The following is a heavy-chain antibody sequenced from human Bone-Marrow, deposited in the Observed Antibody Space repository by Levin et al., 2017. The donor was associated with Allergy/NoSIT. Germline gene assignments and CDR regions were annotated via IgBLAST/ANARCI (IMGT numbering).Heavy chain of an antibody. Sequence: ASVKVSCKASGYTFTSYAMHWVRQAPGQRLEWMGWINAGNGNTKYSQKFQGRVTITRDTSASTAYMELSSLRSEDTAVYYCARDLVREGGYNLNYWGQGTLVTVSS. J-gene: IGHJ4*02. CDR3: ARDLVREGGYNLNY. CDR2: INAGNGNT. CDR1: GYTFTSYA. D-gene: IGHD5-24*01. V-gene: IGHV1-3*01.